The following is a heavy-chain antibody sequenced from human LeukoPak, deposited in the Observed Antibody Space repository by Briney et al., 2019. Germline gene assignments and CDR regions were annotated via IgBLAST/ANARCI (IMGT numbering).Heavy chain of an antibody. CDR2: ISWSSGSI. D-gene: IGHD6-13*01. CDR3: ARAPWVAAAGNYFDY. CDR1: GFTFGDYV. V-gene: IGHV3-9*01. Sequence: GGSLRLSCAASGFTFGDYVMHWVRQAAGEGLGWVSGISWSSGSIGYADSVKGRFTISRDNAKNSLYLQMNSLRAEDTAVYYCARAPWVAAAGNYFDYWGQGTLVTVSS. J-gene: IGHJ4*02.